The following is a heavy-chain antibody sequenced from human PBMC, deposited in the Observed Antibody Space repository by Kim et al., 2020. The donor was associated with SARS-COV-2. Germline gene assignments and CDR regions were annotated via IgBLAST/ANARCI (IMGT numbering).Heavy chain of an antibody. Sequence: SETLSLTCTVSGGSISSYYWSWIRQPPGKGLEWIGYIYYSGSTNYNPSLKSRVTISVDTSKNQFSLKLSSVTAADTAVYYCAGSGSYDWVGIDYWGQGTLVTVSS. CDR2: IYYSGST. D-gene: IGHD1-26*01. CDR3: AGSGSYDWVGIDY. CDR1: GGSISSYY. V-gene: IGHV4-59*01. J-gene: IGHJ4*02.